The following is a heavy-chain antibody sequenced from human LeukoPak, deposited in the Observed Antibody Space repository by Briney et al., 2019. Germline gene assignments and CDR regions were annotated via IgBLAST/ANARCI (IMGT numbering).Heavy chain of an antibody. V-gene: IGHV3-23*01. CDR1: GFTFSSYA. D-gene: IGHD3-10*01. J-gene: IGHJ4*02. Sequence: GGSLRLSCVASGFTFSSYAMSWVRQAPGKGLEWVSAISGSGGSTYYADSVKGRFTISRDNSKNTLYLQMNSLRAEDTAVYYCAKDQDYGSGSFDYWGQGTLVTVSS. CDR3: AKDQDYGSGSFDY. CDR2: ISGSGGST.